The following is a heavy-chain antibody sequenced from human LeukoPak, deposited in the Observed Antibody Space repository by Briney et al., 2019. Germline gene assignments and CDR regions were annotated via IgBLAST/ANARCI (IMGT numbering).Heavy chain of an antibody. CDR1: GFSLSTSGVG. CDR3: AQHTDMGIDTVAAGTRGAFDF. Sequence: SGPTLLNPTQTLTLTCTFSGFSLSTSGVGVGWIRQPPGKALEWLALIYWDEDKRYSPSLKSRLTITKDTSKNQVVLTMTNMDPVDTATYYCAQHTDMGIDTVAAGTRGAFDFWGQGTMVTVSS. CDR2: IYWDEDK. D-gene: IGHD6-13*01. V-gene: IGHV2-5*02. J-gene: IGHJ3*01.